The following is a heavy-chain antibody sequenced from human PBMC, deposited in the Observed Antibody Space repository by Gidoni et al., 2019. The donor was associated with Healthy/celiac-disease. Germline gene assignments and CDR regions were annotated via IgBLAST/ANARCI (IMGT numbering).Heavy chain of an antibody. D-gene: IGHD4-17*01. Sequence: QVQLQQWGAGLLKPSETLSLTCAVYGGSFRGYYWSWIRQPPGKGLEWIGEINHSGSTNYNPSLKSRVTISVDTSKNQFSLKLSSVTAADTAVYYCARLSTVTSLYNWFDPWGQGTLVTVSS. J-gene: IGHJ5*02. V-gene: IGHV4-34*01. CDR1: GGSFRGYY. CDR2: INHSGST. CDR3: ARLSTVTSLYNWFDP.